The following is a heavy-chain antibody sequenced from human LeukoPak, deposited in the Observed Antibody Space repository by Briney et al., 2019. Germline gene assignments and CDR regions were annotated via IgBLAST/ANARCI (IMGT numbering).Heavy chain of an antibody. J-gene: IGHJ5*02. V-gene: IGHV4-4*07. CDR2: IYTSGRT. Sequence: PSETLSPACTVSGDSISSNYWSWIRQPARKGLEWIGRIYTSGRTSNNPSLKSRVSMSLDTSKNQFSLKLSSVTAADTAVYYCARDRLQLQSWGQGTLVTVSS. CDR1: GDSISSNY. D-gene: IGHD1-1*01. CDR3: ARDRLQLQS.